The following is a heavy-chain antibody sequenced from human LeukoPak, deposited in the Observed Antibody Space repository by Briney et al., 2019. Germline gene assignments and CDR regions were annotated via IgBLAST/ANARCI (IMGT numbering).Heavy chain of an antibody. Sequence: GGSLRLSCAASGFTFSNFAMSWVRQAPGKGLEWVSCTNNSGGSTYYADSVKGRFTISRDNSKNTLHLQMNSLRAEDTAVYYCAKDRSSSGWYRGGYFDYWGQGTLVTVSS. CDR1: GFTFSNFA. CDR2: TNNSGGST. J-gene: IGHJ4*02. D-gene: IGHD6-19*01. CDR3: AKDRSSSGWYRGGYFDY. V-gene: IGHV3-23*01.